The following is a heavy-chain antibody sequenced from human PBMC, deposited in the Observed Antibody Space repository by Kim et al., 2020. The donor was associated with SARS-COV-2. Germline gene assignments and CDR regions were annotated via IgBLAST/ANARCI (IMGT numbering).Heavy chain of an antibody. CDR2: SSTI. D-gene: IGHD1-7*01. J-gene: IGHJ4*02. CDR3: AAGTSFDY. V-gene: IGHV3-48*02. Sequence: SSTIYYADSVKGRFTISRDNAKNSLYLQMNSLRDEDTAVYYCAAGTSFDYWGQGTLVTVSS.